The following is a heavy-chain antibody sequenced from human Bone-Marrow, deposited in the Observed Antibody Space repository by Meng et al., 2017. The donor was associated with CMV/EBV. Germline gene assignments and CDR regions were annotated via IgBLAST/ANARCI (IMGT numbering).Heavy chain of an antibody. CDR3: ARSPVVVVVAATYYYYYYGMDV. J-gene: IGHJ6*02. Sequence: GGSLKISCAVSGFTFSSYSMNWVRQAPGKGLEWVSSISSSSSYIYYADSVKGRFTISRDNAKNSMYLQMNRLRAEDTAVYYCARSPVVVVVAATYYYYYYGMDVCGQGTTVTVSS. D-gene: IGHD2-15*01. CDR2: ISSSSSYI. V-gene: IGHV3-21*01. CDR1: GFTFSSYS.